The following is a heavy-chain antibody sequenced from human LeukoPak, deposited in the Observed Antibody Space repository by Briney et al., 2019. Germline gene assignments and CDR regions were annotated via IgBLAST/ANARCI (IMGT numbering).Heavy chain of an antibody. Sequence: GASVRVSCKASGFTFTSSAMQWVRQARGQRREWIGWIVVGSGNTNYAQKFQERVTITRDMSTSTAYMELSSLRSEDTAVYYCAADPGWQPSYYYDSSGPEQFKDAFDIWGQGTMVTVSS. D-gene: IGHD3-22*01. CDR1: GFTFTSSA. J-gene: IGHJ3*02. V-gene: IGHV1-58*02. CDR3: AADPGWQPSYYYDSSGPEQFKDAFDI. CDR2: IVVGSGNT.